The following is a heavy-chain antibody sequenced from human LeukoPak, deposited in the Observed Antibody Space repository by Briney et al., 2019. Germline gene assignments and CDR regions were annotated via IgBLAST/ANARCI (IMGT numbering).Heavy chain of an antibody. J-gene: IGHJ2*01. CDR3: AKYPSSSIWYFDL. CDR1: GFTFSSYG. D-gene: IGHD6-6*01. CDR2: ISGSGGST. V-gene: IGHV3-23*01. Sequence: GGSLRLSCAASGFTFSSYGMSWVRQAPGKGLEWVSAISGSGGSTYYADSVKGRFTISRDNSKNTLYLQMNSLRAEDTAVYSCAKYPSSSIWYFDLWGRGTLVTVSS.